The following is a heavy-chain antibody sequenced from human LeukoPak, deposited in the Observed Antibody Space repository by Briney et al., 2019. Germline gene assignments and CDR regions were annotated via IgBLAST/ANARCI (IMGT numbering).Heavy chain of an antibody. J-gene: IGHJ4*02. Sequence: GGAPRISPGAPGFTLSSYNMKLVPPAPRKGAGGGFYIYSSSSTIYYADSVKGRFTISRDNAKNSLYLQMNSLRAEDTAVYYCARVSRRYYYDSSGYLGYWGQGTLVTVSS. CDR3: ARVSRRYYYDSSGYLGY. CDR2: IYSSSSTI. V-gene: IGHV3-48*01. CDR1: GFTLSSYN. D-gene: IGHD3-22*01.